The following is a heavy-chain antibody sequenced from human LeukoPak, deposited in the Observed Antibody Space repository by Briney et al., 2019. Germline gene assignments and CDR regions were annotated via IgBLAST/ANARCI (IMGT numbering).Heavy chain of an antibody. V-gene: IGHV3-21*04. J-gene: IGHJ4*02. CDR3: AKDRGRTWVQVAN. CDR2: ISSSSSYI. CDR1: GFTFSSNS. D-gene: IGHD2-15*01. Sequence: GGSLRLSCAASGFTFSSNSMNWVRQAPGKGLEWVSCISSSSSYIYYADSVKGRFTISRDNSKNTLYLQMNSLRVEDTAVYYCAKDRGRTWVQVANWGQGTLVTVSS.